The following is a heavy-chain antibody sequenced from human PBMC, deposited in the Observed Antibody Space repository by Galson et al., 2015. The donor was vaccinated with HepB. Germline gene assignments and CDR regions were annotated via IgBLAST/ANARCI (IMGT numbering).Heavy chain of an antibody. CDR3: ARGGYCSGGSCYSWSTGYMDV. J-gene: IGHJ6*03. D-gene: IGHD2-15*01. Sequence: SLRLSCAASGFTFSSYSMNWVRQAPGKGLEWVSYISSSSSTIYYADSVKGRFTISRDNAKNSLYLQMNSLRAEDTAVYYCARGGYCSGGSCYSWSTGYMDVWGKGTTVTVSS. CDR1: GFTFSSYS. CDR2: ISSSSSTI. V-gene: IGHV3-48*01.